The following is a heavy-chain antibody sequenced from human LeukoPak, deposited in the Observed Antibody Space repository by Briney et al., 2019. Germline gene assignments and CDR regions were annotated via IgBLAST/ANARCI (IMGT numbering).Heavy chain of an antibody. D-gene: IGHD3-16*02. CDR2: IHPSTGNP. CDR1: GYSFTNYA. CDR3: ARAFQSLGGLSLPDY. J-gene: IGHJ4*02. V-gene: IGHV7-4-1*02. Sequence: ASVKVSCKASGYSFTNYAMNWVRQAPGQGLEWMGWIHPSTGNPTYAQGFTGRFVFSLDTSFSTTYLQISSLKAEDTAVYLCARAFQSLGGLSLPDYWGQGTLVTVSS.